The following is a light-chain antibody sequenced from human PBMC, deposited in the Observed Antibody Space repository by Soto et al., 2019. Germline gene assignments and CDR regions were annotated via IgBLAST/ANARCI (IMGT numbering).Light chain of an antibody. V-gene: IGLV2-8*01. CDR1: SSDVGGYNY. J-gene: IGLJ1*01. CDR2: EVS. CDR3: SSYAGSIYV. Sequence: QSVLTQPPSASGSPGQSVTISCTGTSSDVGGYNYVSWYQQHPGKAPKLMIYEVSKRPSGVPDRFSGSKSGNTASLTVSGLQAEDEADYYCSSYAGSIYVFGTGTKLTVL.